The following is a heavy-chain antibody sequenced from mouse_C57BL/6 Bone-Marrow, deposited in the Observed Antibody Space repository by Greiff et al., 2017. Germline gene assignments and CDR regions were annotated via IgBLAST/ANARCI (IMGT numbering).Heavy chain of an antibody. D-gene: IGHD1-1*01. V-gene: IGHV2-2*01. CDR2: IWSGGST. CDR1: GFSLTSYG. CDR3: ARNEVLRYPYSCDY. Sequence: QVQLKESGPGLVQPSQSLSITCTVSGFSLTSYGVHWVRQSPGKGLEWLGVIWSGGSTDYNAAFISRLSISKDNSKSQVFFKMNSLQADDTAIYYCARNEVLRYPYSCDYWGQGTTLTVSS. J-gene: IGHJ2*01.